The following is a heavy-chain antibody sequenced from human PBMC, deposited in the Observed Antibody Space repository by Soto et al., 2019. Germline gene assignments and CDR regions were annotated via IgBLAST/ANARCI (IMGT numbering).Heavy chain of an antibody. CDR3: ARDKLSSRWSWGHPIFDY. CDR2: IYYSGST. CDR1: GGCISSYY. V-gene: IGHV4-59*01. D-gene: IGHD6-13*01. Sequence: SETMSLTCTVSGGCISSYYWSWIRQPPGKGLEWIGYIYYSGSTNYNPSLKSRVTISVDTSKNQFSLKLSSVTAADTAVYYCARDKLSSRWSWGHPIFDYWGQGTLVTVSS. J-gene: IGHJ4*02.